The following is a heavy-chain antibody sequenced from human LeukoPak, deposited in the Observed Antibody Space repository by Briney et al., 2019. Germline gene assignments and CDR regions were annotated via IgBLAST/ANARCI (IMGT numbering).Heavy chain of an antibody. Sequence: PSQTLSLTCAVSGGSISSGVYSWSWIRQPPGKGLEWIGSIYYSGNTYYSPSLMSRVTISVDTSKNQFSLILRSVTAADTAVYYCARAPHFFDTSGSRYYFDYWGQGALVTVSS. CDR3: ARAPHFFDTSGSRYYFDY. V-gene: IGHV4-30-4*07. D-gene: IGHD3-22*01. J-gene: IGHJ4*02. CDR1: GGSISSGVYS. CDR2: IYYSGNT.